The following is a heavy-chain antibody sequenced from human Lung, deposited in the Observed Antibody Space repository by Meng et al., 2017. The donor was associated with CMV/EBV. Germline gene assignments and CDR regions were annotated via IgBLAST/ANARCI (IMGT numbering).Heavy chain of an antibody. D-gene: IGHD3-3*01. V-gene: IGHV1-69*05. J-gene: IGHJ5*02. CDR1: GGTFSSYA. CDR3: ARDRPITIFGVVQSQWFDP. CDR2: IIPIFGTA. Sequence: SVKVSCKASGGTFSSYAISWVRQAPGQGLEWMGGIIPIFGTANYAQKFQGRVTITTDESTSTAYMELSSLRSEDTAVYYCARDRPITIFGVVQSQWFDPWXQGTXVTVDS.